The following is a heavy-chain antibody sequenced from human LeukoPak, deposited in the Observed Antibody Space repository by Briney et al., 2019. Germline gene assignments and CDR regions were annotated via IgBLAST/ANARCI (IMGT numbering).Heavy chain of an antibody. V-gene: IGHV4-34*01. D-gene: IGHD3-22*01. J-gene: IGHJ4*02. CDR3: ASRTYYYDSSGYYRTRDY. Sequence: SEALSLTCAVYGGSFSGYYWSWIRQPPGKGLEWIGEINHSGSTNYNPSLKSRVTISVGTSKNQFSLKLSSVTAADTAVYYCASRTYYYDSSGYYRTRDYWGQGTLVTVSS. CDR2: INHSGST. CDR1: GGSFSGYY.